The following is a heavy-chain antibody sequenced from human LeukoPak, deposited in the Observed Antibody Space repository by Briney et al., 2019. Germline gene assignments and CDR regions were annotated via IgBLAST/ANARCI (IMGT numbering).Heavy chain of an antibody. CDR3: ARAYYYDSSGYLYYFDY. CDR1: GYSFTSYW. CDR2: IYPGDSDT. J-gene: IGHJ4*02. D-gene: IGHD3-22*01. V-gene: IGHV5-51*01. Sequence: GESLKISCKGSGYSFTSYWIGWVRQMPGKGLEWMGVIYPGDSDTRYSPSFQGQVTISADKSISTAYLQWSSLKASDTAMYYCARAYYYDSSGYLYYFDYWGQGTLVTVSS.